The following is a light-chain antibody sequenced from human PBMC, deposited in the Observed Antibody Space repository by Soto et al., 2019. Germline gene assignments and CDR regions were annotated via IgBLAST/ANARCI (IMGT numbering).Light chain of an antibody. Sequence: DIQITQSPSTLSASVGDTVTITCRASQSFSNWLAWYQQKPGQAPKFLIYKASTFESGVPSRLSGRVSVTEFTLTISRPQPDDFATYYCEQYNSYSWTFGQGTKVEIK. CDR3: EQYNSYSWT. J-gene: IGKJ1*01. V-gene: IGKV1-5*03. CDR2: KAS. CDR1: QSFSNW.